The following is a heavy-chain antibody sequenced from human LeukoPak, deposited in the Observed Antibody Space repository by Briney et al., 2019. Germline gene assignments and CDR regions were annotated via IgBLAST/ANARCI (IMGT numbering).Heavy chain of an antibody. D-gene: IGHD3-22*01. CDR1: GFTFSSYA. V-gene: IGHV3-23*01. Sequence: GGSLRLSCAASGFTFSSYAMSWVRQAPGKGLEWVSAISGSGGSTYYADSVKGRFTISRDNSKNTLYLQMNSLRAEDTAVYYCAKERREYCYDSSGYYDYWGQGTLVTVSS. CDR3: AKERREYCYDSSGYYDY. CDR2: ISGSGGST. J-gene: IGHJ4*02.